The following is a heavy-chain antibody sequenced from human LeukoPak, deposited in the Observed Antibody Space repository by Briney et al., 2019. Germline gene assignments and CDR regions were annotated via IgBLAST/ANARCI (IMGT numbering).Heavy chain of an antibody. J-gene: IGHJ4*02. CDR2: INHSGST. D-gene: IGHD3-10*01. CDR1: GGSFSGYY. V-gene: IGHV4-34*01. CDR3: ARARRSLDY. Sequence: SETLSLTCAVYGGSFSGYYLSWIRQPPGKGLERIGEINHSGSTNYNPSLKSRVTISVDTSKNQFSLKLSSVTAADTAVYYCARARRSLDYWGQGTLVTVSS.